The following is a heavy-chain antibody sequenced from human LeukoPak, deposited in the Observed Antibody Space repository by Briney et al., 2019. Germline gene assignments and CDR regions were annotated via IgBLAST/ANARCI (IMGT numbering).Heavy chain of an antibody. Sequence: GGSLRLSCAASGFTFSNYAMSWVRQAPGKGLEWVSSINGRGGSTCYADSVKGRFTISRDNSKNTLYLQMNSLRAEDTAVYYCAKPRGTSGSSSNYFDYWGQGTLVTVSS. J-gene: IGHJ4*02. D-gene: IGHD3-22*01. CDR2: INGRGGST. CDR3: AKPRGTSGSSSNYFDY. V-gene: IGHV3-23*01. CDR1: GFTFSNYA.